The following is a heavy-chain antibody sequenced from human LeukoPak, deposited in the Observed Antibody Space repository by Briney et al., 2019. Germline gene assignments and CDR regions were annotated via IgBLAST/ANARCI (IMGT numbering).Heavy chain of an antibody. Sequence: PSETLSLTCAVYGGSFSGFYWTWTRQPPGKGLEWIGEINQSGITNYSPSLKSRMVISVDTSKKQFSLKLNSVTAADTAVYYCARGGTFGEPFSRSWGQGTLVTVSS. V-gene: IGHV4-34*01. CDR2: INQSGIT. J-gene: IGHJ4*02. CDR3: ARGGTFGEPFSRS. D-gene: IGHD3-10*01. CDR1: GGSFSGFY.